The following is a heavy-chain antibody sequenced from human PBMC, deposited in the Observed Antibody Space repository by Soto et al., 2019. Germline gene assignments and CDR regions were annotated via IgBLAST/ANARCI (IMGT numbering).Heavy chain of an antibody. V-gene: IGHV3-21*06. Sequence: XVSLRLSCAASGFTFTRYSMDWVRQAPGKGLEWVSSISSTTNYIYYGDSMKGRFTISRDNAKNSLYLEMNSLRAEDTAVYYCARESEDLTSNFDYWGQGTLVTVSS. CDR1: GFTFTRYS. CDR3: ARESEDLTSNFDY. CDR2: ISSTTNYI. J-gene: IGHJ4*02.